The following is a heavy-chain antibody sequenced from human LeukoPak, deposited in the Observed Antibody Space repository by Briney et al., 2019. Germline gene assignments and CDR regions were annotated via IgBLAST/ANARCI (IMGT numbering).Heavy chain of an antibody. CDR1: GGSISSSSYY. Sequence: YPSETLSLTCTVSGGSISSSSYYWGWIRQPPGKGLGWIGSIYYSGSTYYNPSLKSRVTISVDTSKNQFSLKLSSVTAADTAVYYCATPITMVRGVIYYYYGMDVWGQGTTVTVSS. CDR3: ATPITMVRGVIYYYYGMDV. J-gene: IGHJ6*02. CDR2: IYYSGST. D-gene: IGHD3-10*01. V-gene: IGHV4-39*01.